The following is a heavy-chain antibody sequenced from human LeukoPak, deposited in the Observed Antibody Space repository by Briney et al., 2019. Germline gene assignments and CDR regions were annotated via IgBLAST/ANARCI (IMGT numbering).Heavy chain of an antibody. D-gene: IGHD2-15*01. CDR3: ARDSAARSDL. V-gene: IGHV4-4*07. J-gene: IGHJ2*01. CDR2: IYANNGGT. Sequence: PSETLSLTCTVSGDSFSSYFWSWIRQPAGKGLEWIGYIYANNGGTDYNPSLKSRATISVDRSRNQFSLHLNAVTAADTAVYYCARDSAARSDLWGRGTLVTVAS. CDR1: GDSFSSYF.